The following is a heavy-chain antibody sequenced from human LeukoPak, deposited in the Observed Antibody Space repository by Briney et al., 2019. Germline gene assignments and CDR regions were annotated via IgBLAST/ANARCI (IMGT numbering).Heavy chain of an antibody. CDR1: GGSISSGGYY. V-gene: IGHV4-31*03. Sequence: SQTLSLTCTVSGGSISSGGYYWSWIRQHPGKGLEWIGYIYYSGSTCYNPSLKSRVTISVDTSKNQFSLKLSSVTAADTAVYYCATWPDPIFGVVRDMDVWGKGTTVTVSS. CDR2: IYYSGST. CDR3: ATWPDPIFGVVRDMDV. J-gene: IGHJ6*03. D-gene: IGHD3-3*01.